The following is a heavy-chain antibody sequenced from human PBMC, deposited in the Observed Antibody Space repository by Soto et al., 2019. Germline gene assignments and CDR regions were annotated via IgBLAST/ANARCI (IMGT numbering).Heavy chain of an antibody. CDR3: GRDLYLGHYYGVDV. D-gene: IGHD3-10*01. CDR2: INAGNGDT. CDR1: GYTFNTYA. V-gene: IGHV1-3*01. Sequence: QVQLVQSGAEVKKPGASVKVSCKASGYTFNTYAMHWVRQAPGQRLEWMAWINAGNGDTRYSQNFQGRVAITRDTSGSTAYMELSSLRSAGTAVYYSGRDLYLGHYYGVDVCGQGTTVTVSS. J-gene: IGHJ6*02.